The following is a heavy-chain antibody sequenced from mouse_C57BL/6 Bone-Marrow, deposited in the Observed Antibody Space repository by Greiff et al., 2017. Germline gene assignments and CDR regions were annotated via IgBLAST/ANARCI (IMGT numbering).Heavy chain of an antibody. CDR1: GFTFSSYA. Sequence: VQLKESGEGLVKPGGSLKLSCAASGFTFSSYAMSWVRQTPEKRLEWVAYISSGGDYIYYADTVKGRFTISRDNARNTLYLQMSSLKSEDTAMYYCTRVRIYYYGSSYAYYAMDYWGQGTSVTVSS. V-gene: IGHV5-9-1*02. D-gene: IGHD1-1*01. J-gene: IGHJ4*01. CDR3: TRVRIYYYGSSYAYYAMDY. CDR2: ISSGGDYI.